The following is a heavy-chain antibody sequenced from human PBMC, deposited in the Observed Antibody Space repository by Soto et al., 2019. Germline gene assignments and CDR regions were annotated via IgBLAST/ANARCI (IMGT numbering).Heavy chain of an antibody. CDR1: GFTFSTYA. J-gene: IGHJ6*02. D-gene: IGHD5-18*01. CDR3: AKDGGGYNYGYVMLDKYYYGMDV. V-gene: IGHV3-30-3*01. Sequence: QVQLVESGGGVVQPGRSLRLSCAASGFTFSTYAMHWVRQAPVKGLEWVAVISYAGTNKYYADSVSGRFTISRDNSKNPLFLQMNGLRAEDTAVYYCAKDGGGYNYGYVMLDKYYYGMDVWGQGTTVTVSS. CDR2: ISYAGTNK.